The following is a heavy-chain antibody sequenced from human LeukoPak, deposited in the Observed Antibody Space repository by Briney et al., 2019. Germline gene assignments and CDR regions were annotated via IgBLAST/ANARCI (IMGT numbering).Heavy chain of an antibody. CDR3: ALSGPDYYDSSGYQRQFHY. CDR1: GGTFSSYA. V-gene: IGHV1-69*04. J-gene: IGHJ4*02. D-gene: IGHD3-22*01. CDR2: IIPILGIA. Sequence: SVKVSCKASGGTFSSYAISWVRQAPGQGLEWMGRIIPILGIAKYVQKFQGRVTTTADTSTSTAYMELSSLRSEDTAVYYCALSGPDYYDSSGYQRQFHYWGQGTLVTVSS.